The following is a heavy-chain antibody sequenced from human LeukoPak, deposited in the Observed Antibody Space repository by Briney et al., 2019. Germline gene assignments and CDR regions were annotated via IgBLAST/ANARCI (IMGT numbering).Heavy chain of an antibody. CDR3: ARGGPSVYDSSGYYFDY. V-gene: IGHV1-69*13. J-gene: IGHJ4*02. CDR1: GGTFSSYA. CDR2: IIPIFGTA. D-gene: IGHD3-22*01. Sequence: SVKVSCKASGGTFSSYAISWVRQAPGQGLEWMGGIIPIFGTANYAQKFQGRVTITADESTSTAYMELSSLRSEDTAAYYCARGGPSVYDSSGYYFDYWGQGTLVTVSS.